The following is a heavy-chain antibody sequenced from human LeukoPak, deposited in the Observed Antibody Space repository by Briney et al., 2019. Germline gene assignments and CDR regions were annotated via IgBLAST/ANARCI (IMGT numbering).Heavy chain of an antibody. V-gene: IGHV3-48*01. Sequence: GGSLRLSCAASGFTFSSYSMNWVRQAPGKGLEWVSYISSSSSTIYYADSVKGRFTISRDNSKNTLYLQMNSLRAEDTAVYYCARELHYYGSGSYPFSAFDIWGQGTMVTVSS. CDR1: GFTFSSYS. J-gene: IGHJ3*02. CDR2: ISSSSSTI. CDR3: ARELHYYGSGSYPFSAFDI. D-gene: IGHD3-10*01.